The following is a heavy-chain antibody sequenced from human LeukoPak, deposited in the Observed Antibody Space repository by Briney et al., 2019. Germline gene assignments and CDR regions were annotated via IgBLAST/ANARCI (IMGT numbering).Heavy chain of an antibody. CDR1: GYTLTELS. V-gene: IGHV1-24*01. J-gene: IGHJ3*02. D-gene: IGHD1-26*01. CDR2: FDPEDGET. Sequence: ASVKVSCKVSGYTLTELSMHWVRQAPGKGLEWMGGFDPEDGETIYAQKFQGRVTMTEDTSTDTAYMELSSLRSEDTAVYYCATDRPKWEPRDAFDNWGQGTMVTVSS. CDR3: ATDRPKWEPRDAFDN.